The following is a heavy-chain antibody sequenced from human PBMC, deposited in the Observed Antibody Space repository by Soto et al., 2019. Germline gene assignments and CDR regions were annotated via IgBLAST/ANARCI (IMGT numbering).Heavy chain of an antibody. CDR2: INPSGGST. J-gene: IGHJ5*02. CDR1: GYTFTSYY. D-gene: IGHD2-2*01. V-gene: IGHV1-46*01. CDR3: ARVGVPAAIRNWFDP. Sequence: ASVKVSCKASGYTFTSYYMHWVRQAPGQGLEWMGIINPSGGSTSYAQKFQGRVTMTRDTSTSTVYMELSSLRSEDTAVYYCARVGVPAAIRNWFDPWGQGTLVTVSS.